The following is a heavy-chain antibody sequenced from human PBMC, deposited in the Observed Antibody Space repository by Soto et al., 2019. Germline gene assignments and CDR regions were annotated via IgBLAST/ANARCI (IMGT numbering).Heavy chain of an antibody. J-gene: IGHJ4*02. CDR2: ISGSGGST. CDR3: XRRGSGSYYDY. V-gene: IGHV3-23*01. Sequence: EVQLLESGGGLVQPGGSLRLSCAASGFTFSSYAMRWVRQAPVKGLEWVSAISGSGGSTYYADSVKGRFTISRDNXXXXXXXXXXXXXXXXXXXXXXXRRGSGSYYDYWGQGTLVTVSS. D-gene: IGHD1-26*01. CDR1: GFTFSSYA.